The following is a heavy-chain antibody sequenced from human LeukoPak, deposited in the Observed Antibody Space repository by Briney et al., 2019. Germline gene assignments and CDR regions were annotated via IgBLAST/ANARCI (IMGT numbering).Heavy chain of an antibody. CDR2: ISSSSSYI. V-gene: IGHV3-21*01. D-gene: IGHD6-13*01. CDR3: ARDIAAAGLDY. Sequence: GGSLRLSCAASGFTFSSYSMNWVRQAPGKGLEWVSSISSSSSYIYYADSVKGRCTISRDNAKNSLYLQMNSLRAEDTAVYYCARDIAAAGLDYWGQGTLVTLYS. J-gene: IGHJ4*02. CDR1: GFTFSSYS.